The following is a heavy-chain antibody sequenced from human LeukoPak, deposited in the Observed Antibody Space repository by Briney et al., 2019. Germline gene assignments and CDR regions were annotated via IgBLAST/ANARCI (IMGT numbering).Heavy chain of an antibody. CDR1: GGSISSSSYF. Sequence: WETLSLTCTVSGGSISSSSYFWGWIRQPPGKGREWIGSIYYSGSTYYNPSLKSRVTISVDTSKNQFSLKLSAVTAADTAVYYCARQRRDDNWYFDLWGRGTLVTVSS. J-gene: IGHJ2*01. V-gene: IGHV4-39*01. CDR2: IYYSGST. D-gene: IGHD3-22*01. CDR3: ARQRRDDNWYFDL.